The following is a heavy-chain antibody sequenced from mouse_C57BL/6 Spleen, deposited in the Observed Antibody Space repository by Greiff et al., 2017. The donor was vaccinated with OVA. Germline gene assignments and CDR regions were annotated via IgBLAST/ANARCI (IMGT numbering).Heavy chain of an antibody. J-gene: IGHJ4*01. CDR3: AREGPYYYGSSYVGAMDY. Sequence: QVQLQQPGAELVKPGASVKMSCKASGYTFTSYWITWVKQRPGQGLEWIGDIYPGSGSTNYNEKFKSKATLTVDTSSSTAYMQLSSLTSEDSAVYYCAREGPYYYGSSYVGAMDYWGQGTSVTVSS. V-gene: IGHV1-55*01. CDR2: IYPGSGST. CDR1: GYTFTSYW. D-gene: IGHD1-1*01.